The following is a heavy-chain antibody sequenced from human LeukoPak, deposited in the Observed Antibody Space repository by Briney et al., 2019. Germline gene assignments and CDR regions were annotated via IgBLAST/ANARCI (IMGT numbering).Heavy chain of an antibody. V-gene: IGHV3-30*04. Sequence: PGRSLRLSCAASGFTFSSYAMHWVRQAPGKGLEWVAVISYDGSNKYYADSVKGRFTISRDNSKNTLYLQMNSLRAEDTAVYYCARASYDSSGSPLDYWGQGTLVTVSS. D-gene: IGHD3-22*01. J-gene: IGHJ4*02. CDR3: ARASYDSSGSPLDY. CDR2: ISYDGSNK. CDR1: GFTFSSYA.